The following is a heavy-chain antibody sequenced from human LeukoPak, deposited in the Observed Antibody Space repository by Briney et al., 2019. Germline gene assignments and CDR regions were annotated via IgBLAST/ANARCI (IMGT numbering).Heavy chain of an antibody. J-gene: IGHJ5*02. CDR1: GDTFSSYA. D-gene: IGHD5-12*01. CDR3: ARVGSRGYSGYDYNWFDP. CDR2: IIPIFGTA. V-gene: IGHV1-69*06. Sequence: GASVKVSCKASGDTFSSYAISWVRQAPGQGLEWMARIIPIFGTANYAQKFQGRVTITPDKTTSTAYMDLSSLRSEDTAVYYCARVGSRGYSGYDYNWFDPWGQGTLVTVSS.